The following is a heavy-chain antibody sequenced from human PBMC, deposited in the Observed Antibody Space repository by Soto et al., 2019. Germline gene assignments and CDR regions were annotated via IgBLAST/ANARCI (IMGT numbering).Heavy chain of an antibody. CDR2: IIPIFGTA. D-gene: IGHD3-9*01. J-gene: IGHJ3*02. CDR1: GGTFSSYA. CDR3: ARDRIAIDGGAFDI. Sequence: SVKVSCKASGGTFSSYAISWVRQAPGQGLEWMGGIIPIFGTANYAQKFQGRVTITADESTSTAYMELSSLRSEDTAVYYCARDRIAIDGGAFDIWGQGTMVTVSS. V-gene: IGHV1-69*13.